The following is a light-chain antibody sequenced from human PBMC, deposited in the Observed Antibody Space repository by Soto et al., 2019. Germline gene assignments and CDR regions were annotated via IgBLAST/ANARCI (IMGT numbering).Light chain of an antibody. CDR3: QQYNGYSTWT. Sequence: DIQMTQSPSTLSASVGDRVTITCRASQSIDRRLAWYQQKPGKAPKVLIWDASSLQRGVPSRFSGSGSGTEFTLTISSLQPDDFATYYCQQYNGYSTWTFGQGTKVEIK. J-gene: IGKJ1*01. V-gene: IGKV1-5*01. CDR1: QSIDRR. CDR2: DAS.